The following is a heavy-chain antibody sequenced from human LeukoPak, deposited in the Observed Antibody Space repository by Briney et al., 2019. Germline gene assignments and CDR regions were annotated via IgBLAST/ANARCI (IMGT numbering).Heavy chain of an antibody. V-gene: IGHV3-30*04. CDR3: AKDQDIAAADYYFDY. CDR2: ISYDGNNR. D-gene: IGHD6-13*01. J-gene: IGHJ4*02. CDR1: GLTFSSHA. Sequence: GRSLRLSCAASGLTFSSHAMHWVRQAPGKGLEWVAVISYDGNNRYSADSVKGRFTISRDNSKNTLYLQMNSLRAEDTAVYYCAKDQDIAAADYYFDYWGQGTLVTVSS.